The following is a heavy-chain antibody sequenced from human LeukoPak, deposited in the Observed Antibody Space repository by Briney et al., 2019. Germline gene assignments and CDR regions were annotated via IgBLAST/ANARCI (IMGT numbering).Heavy chain of an antibody. D-gene: IGHD3-10*01. Sequence: SETLSLTCTVSGGSISSYYWSWIRQPPGKGLEWIGYIYYSGSTNYNPSLKSRVTISVDTSKNQFSLKLSSVTAADTAVYYCAREGPAGNPFDYWGQGTLVTVSS. CDR2: IYYSGST. CDR3: AREGPAGNPFDY. CDR1: GGSISSYY. V-gene: IGHV4-59*12. J-gene: IGHJ4*02.